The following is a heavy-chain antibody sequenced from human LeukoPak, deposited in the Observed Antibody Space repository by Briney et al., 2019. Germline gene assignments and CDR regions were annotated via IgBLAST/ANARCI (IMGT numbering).Heavy chain of an antibody. J-gene: IGHJ4*02. CDR2: IKQDGSEK. D-gene: IGHD6-6*01. CDR1: GFPFSTYW. CDR3: ARGSGQLAYRGYSFDY. Sequence: GGSLRLSCAASGFPFSTYWMTWVRRAPGKGLEWVANIKQDGSEKYYVDSVKGRFTISRDNAKTSLYLQMNSLRAEDTAVYYCARGSGQLAYRGYSFDYWGQGALVTVSS. V-gene: IGHV3-7*05.